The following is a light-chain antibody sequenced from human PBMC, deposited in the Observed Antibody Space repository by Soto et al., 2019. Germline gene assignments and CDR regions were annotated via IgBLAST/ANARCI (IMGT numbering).Light chain of an antibody. V-gene: IGKV3-20*01. Sequence: NVLTQSPGALSLSPGERATLSCRASQSVSSSYLAWYQQKPGQAPRLLIYGASSRATGIPDRFSGSGSGTDFTLTISRLEPEDCAVYYCQQYGSSPWTFGQGTKVDNK. CDR2: GAS. J-gene: IGKJ1*01. CDR3: QQYGSSPWT. CDR1: QSVSSSY.